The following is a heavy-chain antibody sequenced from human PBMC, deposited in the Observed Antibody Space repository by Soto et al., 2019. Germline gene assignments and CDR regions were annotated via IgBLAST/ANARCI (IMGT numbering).Heavy chain of an antibody. CDR3: AREKEYSSGWYLY. Sequence: QVQLQQWGAGLLKPSETLSLTCAVYGGSFSGYYWSWIRQPPGKGLEWIGEINHSGSTNYNPSLKSRVTISVDTSNTQFSLKLSSVTAADTAVYYCAREKEYSSGWYLYWGQGTLVTVSS. CDR2: INHSGST. CDR1: GGSFSGYY. V-gene: IGHV4-34*01. J-gene: IGHJ4*02. D-gene: IGHD6-19*01.